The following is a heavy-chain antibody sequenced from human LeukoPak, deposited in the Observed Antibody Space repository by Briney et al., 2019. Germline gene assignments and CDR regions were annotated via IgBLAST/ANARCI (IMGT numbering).Heavy chain of an antibody. D-gene: IGHD3-10*01. CDR1: GFIVSSNY. CDR2: IYSGDST. CDR3: ARGYYHGSGSHRGGMDV. J-gene: IGHJ6*02. V-gene: IGHV3-53*01. Sequence: GGSLRLSCAASGFIVSSNYMSWVHQAPGKGLEWVSVIYSGDSTKYADSVKDRFTISRDNSKNTLYLQMNNLRAEDTAVYYCARGYYHGSGSHRGGMDVWGQGTTVIVSS.